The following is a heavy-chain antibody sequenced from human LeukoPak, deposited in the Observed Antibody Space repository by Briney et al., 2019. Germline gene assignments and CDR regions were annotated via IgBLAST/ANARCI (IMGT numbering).Heavy chain of an antibody. D-gene: IGHD3-22*01. CDR3: ARDHLFYDSSGYYYVDY. J-gene: IGHJ4*02. V-gene: IGHV4-61*02. CDR1: GGSISSGSYY. Sequence: SQTLSLTCTVSGGSISSGSYYWSWIRQPAGKGLEWIGRIYTSGSTNYNPSLKSRVTISVDTSKNQFSLKLSSVTAADTAVYYCARDHLFYDSSGYYYVDYWGQGTLVTVSS. CDR2: IYTSGST.